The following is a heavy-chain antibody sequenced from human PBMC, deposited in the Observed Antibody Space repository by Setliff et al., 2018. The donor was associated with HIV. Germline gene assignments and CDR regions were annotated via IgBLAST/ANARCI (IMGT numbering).Heavy chain of an antibody. J-gene: IGHJ4*02. CDR1: GYSISSGHW. Sequence: SETLSLTCAVSGYSISSGHWWNWVRQPPGEGLEWIGEIYHDGRINYNPSLKSRVTISVDTSKNQFSLQLSSVTAADTAVYYCARAVSHVDYWGQGTLVTVSS. V-gene: IGHV4-4*02. CDR2: IYHDGRI. CDR3: ARAVSHVDY.